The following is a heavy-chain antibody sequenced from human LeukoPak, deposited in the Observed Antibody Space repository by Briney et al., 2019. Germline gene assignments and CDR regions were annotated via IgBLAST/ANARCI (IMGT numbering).Heavy chain of an antibody. D-gene: IGHD1-26*01. CDR2: ISSSSSTI. CDR3: AKDTGTAGGVGAITY. Sequence: PGGSLRLSCAASGFTFSSYSMNWVRQAPGKGLEWVSYISSSSSTIYYADSVKGRFTISRDNAKNSLYLQMNSLRAEDTAVYYCAKDTGTAGGVGAITYWGQGTLVTVSS. J-gene: IGHJ4*02. CDR1: GFTFSSYS. V-gene: IGHV3-48*04.